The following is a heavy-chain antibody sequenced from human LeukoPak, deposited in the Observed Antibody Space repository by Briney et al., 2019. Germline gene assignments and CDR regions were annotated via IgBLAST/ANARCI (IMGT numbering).Heavy chain of an antibody. Sequence: SETLSLTCAVYGGSFSGYYWSWIRQPPGKGLEWIGEINHSGSTNYNPSLKSRVTISVDTSKNQFSLKLSSVTAADTAVYYCARTLGYSYGLYYFDYWGQGTLATVSS. D-gene: IGHD5-18*01. CDR1: GGSFSGYY. V-gene: IGHV4-34*01. CDR2: INHSGST. CDR3: ARTLGYSYGLYYFDY. J-gene: IGHJ4*02.